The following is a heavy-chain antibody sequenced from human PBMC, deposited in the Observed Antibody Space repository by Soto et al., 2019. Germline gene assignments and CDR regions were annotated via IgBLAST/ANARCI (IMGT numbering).Heavy chain of an antibody. Sequence: QVQLVESGGGVVQPGRSLRLSCAASGFIFSSYAMHWVRQAPGKGLEWVAIISDDGSSKYYADSVKGRFIMSRDNSKNTLYVPLISLIAAGTAVYYFTRTDLTVILSVFEPLGQGTLVTVSS. V-gene: IGHV3-30-3*01. D-gene: IGHD4-17*01. CDR2: ISDDGSSK. CDR3: TRTDLTVILSVFEP. CDR1: GFIFSSYA. J-gene: IGHJ5*02.